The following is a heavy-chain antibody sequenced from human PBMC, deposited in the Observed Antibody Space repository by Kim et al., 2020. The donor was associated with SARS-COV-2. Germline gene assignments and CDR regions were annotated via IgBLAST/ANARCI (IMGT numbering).Heavy chain of an antibody. Sequence: GGSLRLSCAASGFTFSSYSMNWVRQAPGKGLEWVSSISSSSSYIYYADSVKGRFTISRDNAKNSLYLQMNSLRAEDTAVYYCARGYYYGSGSYFRGYYGMHVWGQGPTVTVSS. CDR3: ARGYYYGSGSYFRGYYGMHV. J-gene: IGHJ6*02. CDR2: ISSSSSYI. D-gene: IGHD3-10*01. V-gene: IGHV3-21*01. CDR1: GFTFSSYS.